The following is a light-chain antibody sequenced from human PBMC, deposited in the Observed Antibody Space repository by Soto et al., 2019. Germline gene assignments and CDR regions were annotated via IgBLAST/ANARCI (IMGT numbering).Light chain of an antibody. J-gene: IGKJ1*01. V-gene: IGKV1-5*01. CDR1: QSISSW. CDR3: QQYESYSPWT. Sequence: DIQMTQSPSALSASVGDIATITCRASQSISSWLAWYQQKPGKAPKLLIYDASTLQSGVPSRYSGSGSGTEFTLTISNLQPDDFATYYCQQYESYSPWTFGQGTKV. CDR2: DAS.